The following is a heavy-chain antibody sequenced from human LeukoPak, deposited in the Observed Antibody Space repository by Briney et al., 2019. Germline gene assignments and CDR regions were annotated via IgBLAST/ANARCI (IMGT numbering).Heavy chain of an antibody. CDR1: GGTFSSYV. Sequence: SVKVSCKASGGTFSSYVISWVRQAPGQGLEWMGGIIPIFGTANYAQKSQGRVTLTADESTSTAYMELSSLRSEDTAVYYCARPRYCSSASCYRYFDYWGQGTLVTVSS. V-gene: IGHV1-69*13. CDR2: IIPIFGTA. J-gene: IGHJ4*02. CDR3: ARPRYCSSASCYRYFDY. D-gene: IGHD2-2*01.